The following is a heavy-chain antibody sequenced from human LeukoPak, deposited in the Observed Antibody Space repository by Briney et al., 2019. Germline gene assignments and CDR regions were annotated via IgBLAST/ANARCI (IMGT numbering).Heavy chain of an antibody. CDR1: GFTFSSYW. J-gene: IGHJ4*02. D-gene: IGHD5-18*01. V-gene: IGHV3-7*01. CDR3: ARGRRLWSSYYFDS. Sequence: GGSLRLSCAASGFTFSSYWMIWVRQAPGKGLEWVANIKQDGSEKYYVDSVKGRFTISRDNAKNSLYLQMNSLRAEDTAVYYCARGRRLWSSYYFDSWGQGTLVTVPS. CDR2: IKQDGSEK.